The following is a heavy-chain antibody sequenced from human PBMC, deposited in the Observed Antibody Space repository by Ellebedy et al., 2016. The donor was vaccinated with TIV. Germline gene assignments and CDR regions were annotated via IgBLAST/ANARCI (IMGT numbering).Heavy chain of an antibody. CDR3: ARDGASVLLWFGPEGDY. CDR1: GYTFTSYG. D-gene: IGHD3-10*01. Sequence: ASVKVSCXASGYTFTSYGISWVRQAPGQGLEWMGWISAYNGNTNYAQKLQGRVTMTTDTSTSTAYMELRSLRSDDTAVYYCARDGASVLLWFGPEGDYWGQGTLVTVSS. V-gene: IGHV1-18*01. CDR2: ISAYNGNT. J-gene: IGHJ4*02.